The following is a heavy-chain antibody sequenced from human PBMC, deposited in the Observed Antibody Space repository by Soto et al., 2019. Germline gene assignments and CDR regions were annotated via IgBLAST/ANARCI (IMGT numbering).Heavy chain of an antibody. CDR3: ARRASR. J-gene: IGHJ3*01. Sequence: VQLQQWGAGLLKPSETLSLTCAVYSGSFSSSEMYWVRQAPGKGLEWISYIHPSGQPIFYADSVKGRFTISRDNANNSLFLQMNSLRAEDTAVYYCARRASRWGQGTMVTVSS. V-gene: IGHV3-48*03. D-gene: IGHD1-26*01. CDR1: SGSFSSSE. CDR2: IHPSGQPI.